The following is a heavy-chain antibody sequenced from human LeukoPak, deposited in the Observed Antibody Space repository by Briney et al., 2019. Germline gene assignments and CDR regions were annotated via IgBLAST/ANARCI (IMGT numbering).Heavy chain of an antibody. CDR3: ASGGLYSGSGTFDY. Sequence: PGGSLRLSCAASGFTFSNYAMHWVRQAPGKGLEGVAVISYDGSNKYYADSVKGRFTISRDKSKNTLYLQMNSLRAEDTAVYYCASGGLYSGSGTFDYWGQGTLVTVSS. CDR2: ISYDGSNK. J-gene: IGHJ4*02. V-gene: IGHV3-30-3*01. CDR1: GFTFSNYA. D-gene: IGHD1-26*01.